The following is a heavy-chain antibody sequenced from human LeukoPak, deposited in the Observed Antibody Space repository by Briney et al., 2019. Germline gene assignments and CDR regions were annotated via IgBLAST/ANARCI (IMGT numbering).Heavy chain of an antibody. D-gene: IGHD3-22*01. CDR3: ATSSGYRYFDL. CDR1: GFTFDDYA. Sequence: GGSLRLSCAASGFTFDDYAMHWVRQAPGKGLEWVSGISWNSGSIGYADSVKGRFTISRDNAKNSLYLQMNSLRAEDTAVYYCATSSGYRYFDLWGRGTLVTVSS. V-gene: IGHV3-9*01. J-gene: IGHJ2*01. CDR2: ISWNSGSI.